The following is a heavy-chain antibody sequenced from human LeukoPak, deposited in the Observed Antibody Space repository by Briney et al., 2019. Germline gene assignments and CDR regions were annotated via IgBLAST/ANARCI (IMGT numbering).Heavy chain of an antibody. D-gene: IGHD2-15*01. CDR1: GFTFSSYG. CDR3: ARQHCSGGDCYFFD. Sequence: GGTLRLSCAASGFTFSSYGVHWVRQAPGKGLEWVALIWYDGNNKYYADSVKGRFTISRDNSKNTLYLQLNSLRAEDTAVYYCARQHCSGGDCYFFDWGQGTLVTVSS. V-gene: IGHV3-33*01. CDR2: IWYDGNNK. J-gene: IGHJ4*02.